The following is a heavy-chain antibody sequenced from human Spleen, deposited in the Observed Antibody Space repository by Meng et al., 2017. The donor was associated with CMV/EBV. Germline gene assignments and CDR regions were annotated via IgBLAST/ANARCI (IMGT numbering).Heavy chain of an antibody. V-gene: IGHV3-15*01. CDR1: GFTFSNAW. J-gene: IGHJ4*02. D-gene: IGHD3-22*01. CDR2: IKSKTDGGTT. Sequence: SCAASGFTFSNAWMSWVRQAPGKGLEWVGRIKSKTDGGTTDYAAPVKGRFTISRDDSKNTLYLQMNSLKTEDTAVYYCTTNYYDSSGYYFGSAYWGQGTLVTVSS. CDR3: TTNYYDSSGYYFGSAY.